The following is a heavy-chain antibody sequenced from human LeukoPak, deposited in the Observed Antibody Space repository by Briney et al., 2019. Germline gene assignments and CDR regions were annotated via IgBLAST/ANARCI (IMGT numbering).Heavy chain of an antibody. V-gene: IGHV1-69*01. CDR3: ARDMRADIAAPSYYYYGMDV. CDR1: GGTFISYA. CDR2: IIPIFGTA. D-gene: IGHD6-6*01. Sequence: SVMVSCKASGGTFISYAISWVRQAPGQGLEWMGGIIPIFGTANYAQKFQGRVTITADESTSTAYMELSSLRSEDTAVYYCARDMRADIAAPSYYYYGMDVWGQGTTVTVSS. J-gene: IGHJ6*02.